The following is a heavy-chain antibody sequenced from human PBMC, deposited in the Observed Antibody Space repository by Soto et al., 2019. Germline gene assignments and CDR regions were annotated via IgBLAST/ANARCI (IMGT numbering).Heavy chain of an antibody. CDR2: IIPIFGTA. CDR3: ARGGYCSGGSCYSAYQDYYYGMDV. Sequence: VASVKVSCKASGGTFSSYAISWVRQAPGQGLEWMGGIIPIFGTANYAQKFQGRVTITADESTSTAYMELSSLRSEDTAVYYCARGGYCSGGSCYSAYQDYYYGMDVWGQGTTVTVSS. D-gene: IGHD2-15*01. CDR1: GGTFSSYA. J-gene: IGHJ6*02. V-gene: IGHV1-69*13.